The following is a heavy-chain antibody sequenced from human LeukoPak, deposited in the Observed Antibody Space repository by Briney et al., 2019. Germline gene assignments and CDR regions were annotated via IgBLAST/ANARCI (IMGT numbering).Heavy chain of an antibody. CDR3: ARHYGP. Sequence: PSETLSLTCAVSGGSISSGGYSWSWIRQPPGKGLEWIGYIYHSGGTYYNPSLKSRVTISVDRSKNQFSLKLSSVTATDTAVYYCARHYGPWGQGTLVTVSS. CDR2: IYHSGGT. D-gene: IGHD3-16*01. CDR1: GGSISSGGYS. V-gene: IGHV4-30-2*01. J-gene: IGHJ4*02.